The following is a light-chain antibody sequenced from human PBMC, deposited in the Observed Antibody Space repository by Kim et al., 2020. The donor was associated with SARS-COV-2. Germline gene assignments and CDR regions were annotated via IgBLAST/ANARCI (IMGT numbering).Light chain of an antibody. J-gene: IGLJ2*01. CDR1: ACAVTRAYY. CDR3: LLFNGGAPV. Sequence: PGTPLTRPCASSACAVTRAYYPTWFQQKPGQAPRSLIYNTDNKHAWTPARFSGSLLGGRAALTLSGVQPEDEADYYCLLFNGGAPVFGGGTQLTVL. CDR2: NTD. V-gene: IGLV7-43*01.